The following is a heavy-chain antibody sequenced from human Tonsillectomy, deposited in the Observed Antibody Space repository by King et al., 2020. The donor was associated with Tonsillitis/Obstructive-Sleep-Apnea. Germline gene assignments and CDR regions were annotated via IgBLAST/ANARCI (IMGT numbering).Heavy chain of an antibody. CDR2: IYYSGST. D-gene: IGHD2-8*01. V-gene: IGHV4-59*01. J-gene: IGHJ3*02. CDR3: ASYMVLEAGGDAFEI. Sequence: VQLQESGPGLVKPSETLSLTCTVSGGFISSYYWSWVREPPGKGLDWIGYIYYSGSTKYNPSLKSRITISVDTSKNQFSLKLSSVTAADTAVYYCASYMVLEAGGDAFEIWGQGTMVTVSS. CDR1: GGFISSYY.